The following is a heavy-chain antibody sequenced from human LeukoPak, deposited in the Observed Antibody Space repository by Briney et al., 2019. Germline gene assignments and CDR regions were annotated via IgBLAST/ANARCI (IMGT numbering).Heavy chain of an antibody. CDR1: GGSFSGYY. CDR3: ARFPMGARSGYYLIPI. Sequence: SETLSLTCAVYGGSFSGYYWSWIRQPPGKGLEWIGEINHSGSTNYNPSLKSRVTISVDTSKNQFSLKLSSVTAADTAVYYCARFPMGARSGYYLIPIWGQGTMVTVSS. J-gene: IGHJ3*02. V-gene: IGHV4-34*01. D-gene: IGHD3-22*01. CDR2: INHSGST.